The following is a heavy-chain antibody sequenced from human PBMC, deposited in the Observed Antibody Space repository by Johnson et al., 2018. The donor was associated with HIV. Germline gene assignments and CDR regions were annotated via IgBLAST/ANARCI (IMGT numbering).Heavy chain of an antibody. CDR3: AREKATLWFRASGAAFDI. CDR2: IKQDGSEK. V-gene: IGHV3-7*01. D-gene: IGHD3-10*01. J-gene: IGHJ3*02. CDR1: GFTFSSYW. Sequence: VQLVESGGGLVQPGGSLRLSCAASGFTFSSYWMSWVRQAPGKGLEWVANIKQDGSEKYYVDSVKGRFTISRDNAKNSLYLQMNSLRAEDTAVYYCAREKATLWFRASGAAFDIWGQGTAVTVSS.